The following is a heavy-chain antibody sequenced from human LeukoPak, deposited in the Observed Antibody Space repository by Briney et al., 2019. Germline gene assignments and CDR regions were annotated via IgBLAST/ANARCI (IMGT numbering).Heavy chain of an antibody. CDR3: ARASIAAADAFDI. D-gene: IGHD6-6*01. Sequence: ASVKVSCKVSGYTLTELSMHWVRQAPGKGLEWMGGFDPEDGETIYAQKFQGRVTITTDESTSTAYMELSSLRSEDTAVYYCARASIAAADAFDIWGQGTTVTVSS. CDR1: GYTLTELS. J-gene: IGHJ3*02. CDR2: FDPEDGET. V-gene: IGHV1-24*01.